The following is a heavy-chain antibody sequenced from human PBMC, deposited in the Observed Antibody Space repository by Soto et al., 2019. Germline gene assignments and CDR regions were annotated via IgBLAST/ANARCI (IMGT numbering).Heavy chain of an antibody. J-gene: IGHJ4*02. CDR2: ISAYNGNT. CDR1: GYTFTTYG. CDR3: ARDETITTPAGGY. Sequence: QVQLVQSGTEVKQPGASVKVSCKASGYTFTTYGINWVRQAPGQGLEWMGWISAYNGNTNYAQNLQGRVTMTTDTSTSTAYVELRSLRSDDTAVYYCARDETITTPAGGYWGQGTLVTVSS. V-gene: IGHV1-18*01. D-gene: IGHD3-3*01.